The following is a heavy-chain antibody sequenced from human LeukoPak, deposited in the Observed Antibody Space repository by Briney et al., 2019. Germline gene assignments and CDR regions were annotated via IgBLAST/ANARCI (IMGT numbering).Heavy chain of an antibody. V-gene: IGHV1-69*05. CDR2: IIPIFGTA. D-gene: IGHD4-17*01. Sequence: ASVKVSCKVSGYTLTELSMHWVRQAPGQGLEWMGGIIPIFGTANYAQKFQGRVTITTDESTSTAYMELSSLRSEDTAVYYCASSYGDYVNFDYWGQGTLVTVSS. CDR3: ASSYGDYVNFDY. J-gene: IGHJ4*02. CDR1: GYTLTELS.